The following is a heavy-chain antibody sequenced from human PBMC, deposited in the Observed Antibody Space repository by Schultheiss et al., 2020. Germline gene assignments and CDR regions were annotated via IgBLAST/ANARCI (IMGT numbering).Heavy chain of an antibody. J-gene: IGHJ5*02. CDR3: ARERWGDGHFDP. D-gene: IGHD3-16*01. Sequence: SETLSLTCTVSGDSISNYYWNWIRQSPGKGLEWIGYVYYNGGTNYNPSFKNRVTISVDTSKNQFSLKLSSVTAADTAVYYCARERWGDGHFDPWGQGALVTVSS. CDR2: VYYNGGT. CDR1: GDSISNYY. V-gene: IGHV4-59*01.